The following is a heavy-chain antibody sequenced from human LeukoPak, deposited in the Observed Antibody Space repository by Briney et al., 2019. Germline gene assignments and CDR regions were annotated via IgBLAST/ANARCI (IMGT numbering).Heavy chain of an antibody. Sequence: SETLSLTCTVSGGSISSRSYYWGWIRQPPGKGLEWIGSIYYSGSTYYNPSLKSRVTISVDTSKNQFSLKLSSVTAADTAVYYCARDLVVVVAAQMYNWFDPWGQGTLVTVSS. CDR3: ARDLVVVVAAQMYNWFDP. CDR1: GGSISSRSYY. CDR2: IYYSGST. J-gene: IGHJ5*02. V-gene: IGHV4-39*07. D-gene: IGHD2-15*01.